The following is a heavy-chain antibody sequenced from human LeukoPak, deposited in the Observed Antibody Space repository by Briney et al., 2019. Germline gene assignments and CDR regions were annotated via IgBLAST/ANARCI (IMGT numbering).Heavy chain of an antibody. V-gene: IGHV3-48*03. D-gene: IGHD4-23*01. CDR1: GFTFSSYE. J-gene: IGHJ6*03. Sequence: PGGSLRLSCAASGFTFSSYEMNWVRQAPGKGLEWVSYISSSGSTIYYADSVKGRFTISRDDSKNTLYLQMNSLKTEDTAVYYCTTPGALYGGNSGTGYYYYYMDVWGKGTTVTISS. CDR2: ISSSGSTI. CDR3: TTPGALYGGNSGTGYYYYYMDV.